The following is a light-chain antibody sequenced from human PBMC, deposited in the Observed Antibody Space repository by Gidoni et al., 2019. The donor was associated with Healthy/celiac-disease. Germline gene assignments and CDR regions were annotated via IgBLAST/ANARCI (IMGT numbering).Light chain of an antibody. CDR1: QSISSW. J-gene: IGKJ2*01. CDR3: QQYNSYPAT. Sequence: DIQMTHSPSTLSASVGDRVTITCRASQSISSWLAWYQQKPGKAPKLLIYKASSLESGVPSRFSGSGSGTEFTLTISSLQPDDFATYYCQQYNSYPATFGQGTKLEIK. CDR2: KAS. V-gene: IGKV1-5*03.